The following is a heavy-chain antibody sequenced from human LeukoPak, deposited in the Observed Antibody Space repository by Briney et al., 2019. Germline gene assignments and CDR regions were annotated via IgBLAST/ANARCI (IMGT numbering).Heavy chain of an antibody. V-gene: IGHV3-23*01. CDR1: GFTFSSYA. D-gene: IGHD3-10*01. J-gene: IGHJ4*02. CDR2: ISGSGGST. Sequence: TGGSLRLSCAASGFTFSSYAMSWVRQAPGKGLEWVSAISGSGGSTYYADSVKGRFTISRDNSKNTLYLQMNSLRAEDTAVYYCAKAAVLWLGEGYFDYWGQGTLVTVSS. CDR3: AKAAVLWLGEGYFDY.